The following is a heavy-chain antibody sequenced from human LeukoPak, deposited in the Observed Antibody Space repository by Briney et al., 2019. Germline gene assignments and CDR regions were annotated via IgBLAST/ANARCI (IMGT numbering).Heavy chain of an antibody. CDR2: IKQDGSEK. CDR1: GFTFSSYW. J-gene: IGHJ3*02. Sequence: GGSLRLSCAASGFTFSSYWMSWVRQAPGKGLEWVANIKQDGSEKYYVDSVKGRFTISRDNAKNSLYLQMNSLRAEDTAVYYWARVPQDFDILTGYYTSAFDIWGQGTMVTVSS. CDR3: ARVPQDFDILTGYYTSAFDI. D-gene: IGHD3-9*01. V-gene: IGHV3-7*03.